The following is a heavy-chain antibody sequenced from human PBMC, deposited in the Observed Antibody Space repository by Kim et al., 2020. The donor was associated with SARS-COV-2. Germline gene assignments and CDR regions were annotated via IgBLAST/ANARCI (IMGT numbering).Heavy chain of an antibody. CDR3: ARGGIAAAGREGDY. J-gene: IGHJ4*02. Sequence: ASVKVSCKASGYTFTSYDINWVRQATGQGLEWMGWMNPNSGNTGYAQKFQGRVTMTRNTSISTAYMELSSLRSEDTAVYYCARGGIAAAGREGDYWGQGTLVTVSS. D-gene: IGHD6-13*01. CDR2: MNPNSGNT. CDR1: GYTFTSYD. V-gene: IGHV1-8*01.